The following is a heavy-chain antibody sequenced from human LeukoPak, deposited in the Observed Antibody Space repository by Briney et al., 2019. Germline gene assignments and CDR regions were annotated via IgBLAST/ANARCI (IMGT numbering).Heavy chain of an antibody. CDR2: INWNGGST. V-gene: IGHV3-20*04. CDR3: ARDLYGSGSYYFDGVFYDY. CDR1: GFTFDDYG. Sequence: GGSLRLSCAASGFTFDDYGMSWVRQAPGKGLEWVSGINWNGGSTGYADSVKGRFTISRDDAKNSLYLQMNSLRAEDTALYYCARDLYGSGSYYFDGVFYDYWGQGSLVTVFS. J-gene: IGHJ4*02. D-gene: IGHD3-10*01.